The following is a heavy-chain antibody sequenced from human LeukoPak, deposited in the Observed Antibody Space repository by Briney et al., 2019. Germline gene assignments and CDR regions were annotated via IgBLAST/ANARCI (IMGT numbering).Heavy chain of an antibody. Sequence: GGSLRLSCAASGFTFSDYYMNWIRQAPGKGLEWVSYISSSGSTIYYTDSVKGRFTISRDNAKNSLYLQMNSLRAEDTAVYYCARVGAVAGTFWYFDLWGRGTLVTVSS. D-gene: IGHD6-19*01. J-gene: IGHJ2*01. V-gene: IGHV3-11*01. CDR1: GFTFSDYY. CDR3: ARVGAVAGTFWYFDL. CDR2: ISSSGSTI.